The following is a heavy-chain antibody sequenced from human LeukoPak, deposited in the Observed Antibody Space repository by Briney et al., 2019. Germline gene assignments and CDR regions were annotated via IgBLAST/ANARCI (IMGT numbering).Heavy chain of an antibody. CDR3: ARAPNSGTLGEDY. V-gene: IGHV3-72*01. Sequence: PGGSLRLSCAASGFTFSDHYMDWVRQAPGKGLEWVGRIRNKANIYTTEYAASVKGRLTISRDDSKNSLYLQMNSLKTEDTAEYYCARAPNSGTLGEDYWGQGTLVNVSS. D-gene: IGHD1-26*01. CDR1: GFTFSDHY. J-gene: IGHJ4*02. CDR2: IRNKANIYTT.